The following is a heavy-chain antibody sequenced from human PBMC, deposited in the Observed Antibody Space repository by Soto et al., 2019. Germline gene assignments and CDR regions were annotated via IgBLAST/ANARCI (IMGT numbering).Heavy chain of an antibody. CDR2: ISYDEIDK. D-gene: IGHD5-12*01. J-gene: IGHJ6*02. V-gene: IGHV3-30*18. CDR3: AKHSGYPMPANYFYYGLDV. Sequence: PXGCLRLYCAASGFTFTSHAMHWVRQTPGKGLEWVAAISYDEIDKKYASSVKGRFTVSRDNVKNTLSLQMNSLRPEDTAVYYCAKHSGYPMPANYFYYGLDVCGQGTTVTVSS. CDR1: GFTFTSHA.